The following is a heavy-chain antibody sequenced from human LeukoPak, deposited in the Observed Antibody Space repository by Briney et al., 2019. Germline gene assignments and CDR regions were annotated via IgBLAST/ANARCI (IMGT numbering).Heavy chain of an antibody. J-gene: IGHJ4*02. V-gene: IGHV4-59*12. CDR1: GGSISSYY. Sequence: SETLSLTCTVSGGSISSYYWSWIRQPPGKGLEWIGYIYYSGSTNYNPSLKSRVTISVDTSKNQFSLKLSSVTAADTAVYYCAREGRYRTPFDYWGQGTLVTVSS. D-gene: IGHD1-14*01. CDR2: IYYSGST. CDR3: AREGRYRTPFDY.